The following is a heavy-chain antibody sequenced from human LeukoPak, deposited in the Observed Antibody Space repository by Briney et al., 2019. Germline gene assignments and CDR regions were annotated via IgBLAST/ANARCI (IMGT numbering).Heavy chain of an antibody. J-gene: IGHJ3*02. D-gene: IGHD3-10*01. Sequence: PSETLSLTCAVYGGSFSGYYWSWIRQPPGKGLEWIGYIYYSGSTNYNPSLKSRVTISVDTSKNQFSLKLSSVTAADTAVYYCARDGGSGLPDSDAFDIWGQGTMVTVSS. CDR3: ARDGGSGLPDSDAFDI. CDR1: GGSFSGYY. V-gene: IGHV4-59*01. CDR2: IYYSGST.